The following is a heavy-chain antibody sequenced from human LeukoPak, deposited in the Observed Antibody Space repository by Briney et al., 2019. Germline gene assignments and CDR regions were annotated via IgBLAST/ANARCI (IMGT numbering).Heavy chain of an antibody. D-gene: IGHD1-1*01. CDR2: IYDNGST. V-gene: IGHV4-59*08. CDR1: DGSINNYY. J-gene: IGHJ5*01. CDR3: ARLKWGTTSRFDP. Sequence: SETLSLTCTVTDGSINNYYWNWLRQPPGKELEWIGYIYDNGSTNYNASLKTRVTMSVDTSKNQFSLKLSSVTAADTAVYYCARLKWGTTSRFDPWGQGTLVTVAS.